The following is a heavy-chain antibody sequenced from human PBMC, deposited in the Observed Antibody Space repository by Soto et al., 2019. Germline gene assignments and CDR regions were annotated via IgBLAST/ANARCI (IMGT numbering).Heavy chain of an antibody. CDR2: IRSKAYGGTT. Sequence: GGSLRLSCTASGFTFGDYAMSWFRQAPGKGLEWVGFIRSKAYGGTTEYAASVKGRFTISRDDSKSIAYLQMNSLKTEDTAVYYCTSGQGHFDWLLAATDYWGQGTLVTVSS. CDR1: GFTFGDYA. CDR3: TSGQGHFDWLLAATDY. D-gene: IGHD3-9*01. V-gene: IGHV3-49*03. J-gene: IGHJ4*02.